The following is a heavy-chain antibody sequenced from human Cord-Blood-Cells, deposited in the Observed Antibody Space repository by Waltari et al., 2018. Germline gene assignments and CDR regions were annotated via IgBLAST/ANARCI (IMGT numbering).Heavy chain of an antibody. Sequence: QVQLVQSGAEVTKPGAAVKVSCKASGYTFTGYYMHWVRQAHGQGLEWMGWINPNSGGTNYAQKFQGRVTMTRDTSISTAYMELSRLRSDDTAVYYCAVDTGDGSWFDPWGQGTLVTVSS. CDR1: GYTFTGYY. CDR3: AVDTGDGSWFDP. D-gene: IGHD5-18*01. CDR2: INPNSGGT. J-gene: IGHJ5*02. V-gene: IGHV1-2*02.